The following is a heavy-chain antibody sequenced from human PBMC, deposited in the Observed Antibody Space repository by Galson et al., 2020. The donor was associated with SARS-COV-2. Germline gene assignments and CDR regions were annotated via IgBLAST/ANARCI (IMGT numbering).Heavy chain of an antibody. V-gene: IGHV3-21*01. Sequence: GGSLRLSCAASGFTFSSYSMNWVRQAPGKGLEWVSSISSSSSYIYYADSVKGRFTISRDNAKNSLYLQMNSLRAEDTAVYYCARPFPPVTTVTSVFYYYYMDVWGKGTTVTVSS. CDR3: ARPFPPVTTVTSVFYYYYMDV. CDR2: ISSSSSYI. D-gene: IGHD4-4*01. J-gene: IGHJ6*03. CDR1: GFTFSSYS.